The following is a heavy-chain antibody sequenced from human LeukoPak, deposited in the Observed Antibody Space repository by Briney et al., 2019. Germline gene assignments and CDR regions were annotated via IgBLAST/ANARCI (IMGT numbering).Heavy chain of an antibody. J-gene: IGHJ3*02. Sequence: PGGSLRLSCAGSGFTFGSYAMTWVRQAPGKGLEWVSAISGSGGSTYYADSVKGRFTISRDNSKNTLYLQMNSLRTGDTAVYYCSRPPLLEWLKLLSTFDIWGQGTMVSVSS. V-gene: IGHV3-23*01. D-gene: IGHD3-3*01. CDR2: ISGSGGST. CDR1: GFTFGSYA. CDR3: SRPPLLEWLKLLSTFDI.